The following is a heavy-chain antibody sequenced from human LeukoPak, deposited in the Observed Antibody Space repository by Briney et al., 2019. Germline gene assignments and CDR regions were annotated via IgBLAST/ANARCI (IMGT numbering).Heavy chain of an antibody. V-gene: IGHV3-74*01. CDR1: GFTFNYYW. Sequence: PGGSLRLSCAASGFTFNYYWMHWVRHPPGKGLVWVSRINHDGSSTTYADSVKGRFTISRDNSKNTVYLQMNSLRAEDTAVYHCAKDAHYYDSSAYWDYWGQGTLVIVSS. CDR3: AKDAHYYDSSAYWDY. D-gene: IGHD3-22*01. CDR2: INHDGSST. J-gene: IGHJ4*02.